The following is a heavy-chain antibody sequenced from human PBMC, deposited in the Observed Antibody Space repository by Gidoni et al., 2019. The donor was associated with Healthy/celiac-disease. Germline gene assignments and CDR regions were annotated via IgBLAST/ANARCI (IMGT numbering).Heavy chain of an antibody. CDR1: GYTFTSYD. J-gene: IGHJ6*02. Sequence: QVQLVQSGAEGKKPGASVTVSCKASGYTFTSYDINWVRQATGQGLEGMGWMNPNRGNTGYAQKVKDRVTMTRETSISTAYMELSSLRSEDTAVYYCAREGPDCSGGSCYPGYYGMDVWGQGTTVTVSS. CDR2: MNPNRGNT. V-gene: IGHV1-8*01. D-gene: IGHD2-15*01. CDR3: AREGPDCSGGSCYPGYYGMDV.